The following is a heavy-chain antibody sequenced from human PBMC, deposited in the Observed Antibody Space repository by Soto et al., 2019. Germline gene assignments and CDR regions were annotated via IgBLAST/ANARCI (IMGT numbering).Heavy chain of an antibody. V-gene: IGHV1-69*04. J-gene: IGHJ5*02. Sequence: SVKVSCKAYGGTFSSYTISWVRQAPGQGLEWMGRIIPILGIANYAQKFQGRVTITADKSTSTAYMELSSLRSEDTAVYYCAIDQEVIGVVPAVMEGIWFVRWGQGTLVTVSS. CDR2: IIPILGIA. D-gene: IGHD2-2*01. CDR1: GGTFSSYT. CDR3: AIDQEVIGVVPAVMEGIWFVR.